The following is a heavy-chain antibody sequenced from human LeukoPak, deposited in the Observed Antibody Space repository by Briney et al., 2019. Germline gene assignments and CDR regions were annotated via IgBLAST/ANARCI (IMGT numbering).Heavy chain of an antibody. J-gene: IGHJ4*02. V-gene: IGHV3-30*03. Sequence: GGSLRLSCAASGFTFSSYGMHWVCQAPGKGLGWVAVISYDGTNKYYADSVKGRFTISRDNSKNTLYLQMNSLRAEDTAVYYCASYYTSGYSYGYEVDYWGQGTLVTVSS. CDR1: GFTFSSYG. CDR3: ASYYTSGYSYGYEVDY. CDR2: ISYDGTNK. D-gene: IGHD5-18*01.